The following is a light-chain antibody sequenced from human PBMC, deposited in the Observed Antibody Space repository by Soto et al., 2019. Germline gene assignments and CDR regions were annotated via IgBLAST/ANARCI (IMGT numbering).Light chain of an antibody. Sequence: DIVMTQSPDSLAVSLDERATINCKSSQSVLYSSNNKNYLAWYQQKPGQPPKLLIYWASTRESGVPDRFSGSWSGTDFTLTIRSLQAEDVAVYYCQQYYSTLTFGGGTKVEIK. CDR1: QSVLYSSNNKNY. V-gene: IGKV4-1*01. CDR2: WAS. J-gene: IGKJ4*01. CDR3: QQYYSTLT.